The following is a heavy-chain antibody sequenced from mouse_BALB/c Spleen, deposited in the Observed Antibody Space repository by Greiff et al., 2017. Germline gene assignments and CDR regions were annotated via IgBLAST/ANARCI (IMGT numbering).Heavy chain of an antibody. CDR2: IDPANGNT. V-gene: IGHV14-3*02. J-gene: IGHJ4*01. D-gene: IGHD4-1*01. Sequence: VQLKESGAELVKPGASVKLSCTASGFNIKDTYMHWVKQRPEQGLEWIGRIDPANGNTKYDPKFQGKATITADTSSNTAYLQLSSLTSEDTAVYYCEGTVYAMDYWGQGTSVTVSS. CDR3: EGTVYAMDY. CDR1: GFNIKDTY.